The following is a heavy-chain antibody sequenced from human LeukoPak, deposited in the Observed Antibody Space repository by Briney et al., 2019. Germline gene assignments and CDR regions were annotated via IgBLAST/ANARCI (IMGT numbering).Heavy chain of an antibody. CDR1: GFSFSSYS. D-gene: IGHD3-22*01. J-gene: IGHJ4*02. Sequence: GGSLRLSCAASGFSFSSYSMNWVRQAPGKGLEWVSSISSSSSNIYYADSVKGRFTISRDNAKKSLYLQMNSLRAEDTAVYYCARDSYYYDSSGPQGWGQGTLVTVPS. CDR2: ISSSSSNI. CDR3: ARDSYYYDSSGPQG. V-gene: IGHV3-21*01.